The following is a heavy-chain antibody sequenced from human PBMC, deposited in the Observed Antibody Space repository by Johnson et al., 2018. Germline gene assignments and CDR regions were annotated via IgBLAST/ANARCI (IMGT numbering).Heavy chain of an antibody. D-gene: IGHD4-23*01. CDR3: ARDRPYGGKGGGFAEYVQH. CDR1: GGSISSGGYQ. J-gene: IGHJ1*01. V-gene: IGHV4-31*03. Sequence: QVQLQESGPGLVKPSQTLSLTCTVSGGSISSGGYQWTWIRQFPGKGLEWIGYIYNSGSTYYNPSRKSRITRSVNTSNNYFPLKLRSVPAADTAVYYCARDRPYGGKGGGFAEYVQHWGQGTLVTVSS. CDR2: IYNSGST.